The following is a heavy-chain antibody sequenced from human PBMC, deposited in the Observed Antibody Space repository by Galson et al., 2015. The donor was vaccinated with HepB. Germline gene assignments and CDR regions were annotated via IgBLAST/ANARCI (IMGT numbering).Heavy chain of an antibody. J-gene: IGHJ6*02. Sequence: SLRLSCAASGFSLSTYGMHWVRQAPGKGLEWMGVIWYDGSNKFYADSVEGRFTISRDTSKNTLYLQMNSLRAEDTAVYFCARLVEDYYFYGMDVWGQGTTVIVSS. CDR2: IWYDGSNK. V-gene: IGHV3-33*01. CDR3: ARLVEDYYFYGMDV. CDR1: GFSLSTYG.